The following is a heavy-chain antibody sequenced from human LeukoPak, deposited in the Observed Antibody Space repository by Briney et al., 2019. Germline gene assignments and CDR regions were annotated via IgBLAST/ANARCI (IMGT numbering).Heavy chain of an antibody. V-gene: IGHV1-18*01. Sequence: ASVKVSCKASGYTFTSYGISWVRQAPGQGLEWMGWISAYNGNTNYAQKLQGRVTMTTDTSTSTAYMELRSLRSDDTAVYYCARGLTGTTVGPDLGYWGQGTLVTVSS. D-gene: IGHD1-7*01. CDR3: ARGLTGTTVGPDLGY. CDR1: GYTFTSYG. J-gene: IGHJ4*02. CDR2: ISAYNGNT.